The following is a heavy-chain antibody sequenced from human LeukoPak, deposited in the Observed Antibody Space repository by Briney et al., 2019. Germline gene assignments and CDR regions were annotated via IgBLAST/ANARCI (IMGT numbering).Heavy chain of an antibody. CDR1: GFTFSSYS. Sequence: GGSLRLSCAASGFTFSSYSTNWVRQAPGKGLEWVSSISSSSSYIYYADSVKGRFTISRDDAKNSLYLQMNSLRAEDTAVYYCARQDTDYYDSSGPPSAEYFQHWGQGTLVTVSS. J-gene: IGHJ1*01. D-gene: IGHD3-22*01. V-gene: IGHV3-21*01. CDR3: ARQDTDYYDSSGPPSAEYFQH. CDR2: ISSSSSYI.